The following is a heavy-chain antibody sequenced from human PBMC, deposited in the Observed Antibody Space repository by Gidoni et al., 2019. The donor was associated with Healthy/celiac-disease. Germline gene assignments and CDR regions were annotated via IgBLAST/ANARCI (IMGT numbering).Heavy chain of an antibody. V-gene: IGHV3-30*04. CDR3: ARGNPYYYYMDV. D-gene: IGHD4-4*01. CDR1: VFTFSSYA. J-gene: IGHJ6*03. CDR2: ISYDGSNK. Sequence: VQLVESGGGVVQPGRSLRLSCAASVFTFSSYAMHWVRQAPGKGLEWVAVISYDGSNKYYADSVKGRFTIARDNSKNTLYLQMNSLRAEDTAVYYCARGNPYYYYMDVWGKGTTVTVSS.